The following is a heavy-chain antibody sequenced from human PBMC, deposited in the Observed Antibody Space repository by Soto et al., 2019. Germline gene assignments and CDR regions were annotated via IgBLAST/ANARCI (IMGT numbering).Heavy chain of an antibody. CDR2: IWYDGSNK. CDR3: AREMADIVVVVAATPHYYYGMDV. Sequence: GGSLRLSCAASGFTFSSYGMHWVRQAPGKGLEWVAVIWYDGSNKYYADSVKGRFTISRDNSKNTLYLQMNSLRAEDTAVYYCAREMADIVVVVAATPHYYYGMDVWGQGTTVTVSS. CDR1: GFTFSSYG. D-gene: IGHD2-15*01. J-gene: IGHJ6*02. V-gene: IGHV3-33*01.